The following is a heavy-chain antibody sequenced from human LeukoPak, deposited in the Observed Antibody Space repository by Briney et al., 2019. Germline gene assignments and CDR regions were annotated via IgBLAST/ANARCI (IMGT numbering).Heavy chain of an antibody. CDR1: GGSFSGYY. CDR3: ARVGDSVGAKDY. J-gene: IGHJ4*02. V-gene: IGHV4-34*01. D-gene: IGHD4-17*01. CDR2: INHSGST. Sequence: SETLSLTCAVYGGSFSGYYWSWIRQPPGKGLEWIGEINHSGSTNYNPSLKSRVTISVDTSKNQFSLKLSSVTAAETAVYYCARVGDSVGAKDYWGQGTLVTVSS.